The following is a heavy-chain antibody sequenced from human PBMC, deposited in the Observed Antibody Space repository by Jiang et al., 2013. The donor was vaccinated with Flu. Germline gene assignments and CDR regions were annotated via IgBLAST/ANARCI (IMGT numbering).Heavy chain of an antibody. J-gene: IGHJ6*02. CDR2: ISSSSSYI. D-gene: IGHD3-9*01. CDR1: GFTFSSYS. Sequence: SGGGLVKPGGSLRLSCAASGFTFSSYSMNWVRQAPGKGLEWVSSISSSSSYIYYADSVKGRFTISRDNAKNSLYLQMNSLRAEDTAVYYCARDSKGREYDILPGRSYYYGMDVWGQGTTVTVSS. CDR3: ARDSKGREYDILPGRSYYYGMDV. V-gene: IGHV3-21*01.